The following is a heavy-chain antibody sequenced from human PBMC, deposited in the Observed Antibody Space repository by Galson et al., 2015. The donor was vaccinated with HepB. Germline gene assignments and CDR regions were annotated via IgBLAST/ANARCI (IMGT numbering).Heavy chain of an antibody. V-gene: IGHV3-23*01. CDR1: GFTFSNYA. J-gene: IGHJ4*02. CDR3: AKGGGLGYSSSSFFDY. CDR2: IRGSGGST. Sequence: SLRLSCAASGFTFSNYAVSWVRQAPGKGLEWVAAIRGSGGSTYYADSVKGRFTISRDNSKNTLYPQMNSLRAEDTAVYYCAKGGGLGYSSSSFFDYWGQGTLVTVSS. D-gene: IGHD6-6*01.